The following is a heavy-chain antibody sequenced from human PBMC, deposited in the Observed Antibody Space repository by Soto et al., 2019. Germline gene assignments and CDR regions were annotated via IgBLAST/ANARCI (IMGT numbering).Heavy chain of an antibody. D-gene: IGHD5-12*01. Sequence: QVQLVESAGGVVQPGTSLRLSCSASGFSFDAYGIHWVRQTPGKGLEWVAVISYDGSHRTYGDSVKGRFTISRDNSKNTVHLQMNSLRAEDTALYYCTKEGRGYGGFDPNSYFENWGQGTQVTVSS. CDR2: ISYDGSHR. J-gene: IGHJ4*02. V-gene: IGHV3-30*18. CDR3: TKEGRGYGGFDPNSYFEN. CDR1: GFSFDAYG.